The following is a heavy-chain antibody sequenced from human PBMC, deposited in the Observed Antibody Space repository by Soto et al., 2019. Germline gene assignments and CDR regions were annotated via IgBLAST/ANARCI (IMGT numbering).Heavy chain of an antibody. CDR1: GFSLSTSGMR. CDR3: AHLYYYDSSGSCFDY. J-gene: IGHJ4*02. V-gene: IGHV2-5*08. CDR2: IYWNDDK. D-gene: IGHD3-22*01. Sequence: ASGLTLVNPTQTLTLTCTFSGFSLSTSGMRVSWIRQPPGKALEWLALIYWNDDKRYSPSLKSRLTITKDTSKNQVVLTMTNMDPVDTATYYCAHLYYYDSSGSCFDYWGQGTLVTVSS.